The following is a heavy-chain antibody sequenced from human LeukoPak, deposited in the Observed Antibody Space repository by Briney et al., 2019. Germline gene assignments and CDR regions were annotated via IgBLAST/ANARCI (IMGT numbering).Heavy chain of an antibody. D-gene: IGHD6-19*01. CDR1: GDSISSYY. Sequence: SETLSLTCSVSGDSISSYYWSWFRQPPGKGLEWIGYIYYTGSTNYNPSLKSRASISVDTSKNQFSLTVSSVTAADTAVYYCARRRGSGWLDYFDYWGQGALVTVSS. V-gene: IGHV4-59*08. CDR2: IYYTGST. CDR3: ARRRGSGWLDYFDY. J-gene: IGHJ4*02.